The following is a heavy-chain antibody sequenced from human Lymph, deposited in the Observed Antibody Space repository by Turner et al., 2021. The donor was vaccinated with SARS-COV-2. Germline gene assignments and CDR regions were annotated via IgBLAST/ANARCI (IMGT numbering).Heavy chain of an antibody. Sequence: QLQLQESGPGLVKPSETLSPTCIVPGGSISSSSYYWGWIRQPPGKGLEWNGSIYYSGSTDYNPSLKSRVTISVDTSKNQFSLKLSSGTAADTAVYYCARHSTIFGVAGSWFDPWGQGTLVTVSS. CDR2: IYYSGST. CDR1: GGSISSSSYY. J-gene: IGHJ5*02. CDR3: ARHSTIFGVAGSWFDP. V-gene: IGHV4-39*01. D-gene: IGHD3-3*01.